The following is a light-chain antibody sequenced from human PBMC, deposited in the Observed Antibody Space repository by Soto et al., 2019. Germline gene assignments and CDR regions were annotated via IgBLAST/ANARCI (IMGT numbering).Light chain of an antibody. J-gene: IGLJ2*01. CDR1: SSDVGSYNL. V-gene: IGLV2-23*03. Sequence: QSVLTQPASVSGSPGQSITISCTGTSSDVGSYNLVSWYQQHPGKAPKLMIYEGSKRPSGVSNRFSGSKSGNTASLTISGLQAEDEADYYCCSYAGSSTFVVFGGGPMLTVL. CDR2: EGS. CDR3: CSYAGSSTFVV.